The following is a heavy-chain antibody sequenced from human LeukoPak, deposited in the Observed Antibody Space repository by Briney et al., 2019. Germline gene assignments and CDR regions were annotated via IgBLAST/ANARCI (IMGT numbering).Heavy chain of an antibody. J-gene: IGHJ3*02. CDR3: ARSSPFGEPTAPFDI. Sequence: PSETLSLTWTVSGGSISSYYWSWIRQPPGKGLEWIGYIYYSGSTNYNPSLKSRVTISVDTSKNQFSLKLSSVTAADTAVYYCARSSPFGEPTAPFDIWGQGTMVTVSS. D-gene: IGHD3-16*01. V-gene: IGHV4-59*01. CDR1: GGSISSYY. CDR2: IYYSGST.